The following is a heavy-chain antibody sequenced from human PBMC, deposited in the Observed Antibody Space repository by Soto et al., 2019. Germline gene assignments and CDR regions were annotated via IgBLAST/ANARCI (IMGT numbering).Heavy chain of an antibody. D-gene: IGHD3-22*01. CDR1: GFTFSSYG. CDR3: ASDYYDSSGRKVSYDY. CDR2: IWYDGSNK. J-gene: IGHJ4*02. Sequence: QVQLVESGGGVVQPGRSLRLSCAASGFTFSSYGMHWVRQAPGKGLEWVAVIWYDGSNKYYADSVNGRFTISRDNSKNTLYLQMNSLRAEDTAVYYCASDYYDSSGRKVSYDYWGQGTLVTVSS. V-gene: IGHV3-33*01.